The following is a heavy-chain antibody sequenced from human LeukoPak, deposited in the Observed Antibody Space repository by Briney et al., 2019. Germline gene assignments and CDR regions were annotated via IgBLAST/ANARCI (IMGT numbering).Heavy chain of an antibody. CDR1: GFTFSSYA. J-gene: IGHJ4*02. CDR3: AKDSRGWLQSGDYFGY. D-gene: IGHD5-24*01. V-gene: IGHV3-23*01. CDR2: MSGSGGST. Sequence: GGSLRLSCAASGFTFSSYAMSWVRQTPGKGLEWVSGMSGSGGSTYYADSVKGRFTISRDYSKNILYLQMSSLSAEDTAVYYCAKDSRGWLQSGDYFGYWGQGTLVTVSS.